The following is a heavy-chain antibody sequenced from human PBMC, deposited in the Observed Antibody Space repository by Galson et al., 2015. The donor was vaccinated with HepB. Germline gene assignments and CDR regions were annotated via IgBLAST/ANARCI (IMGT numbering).Heavy chain of an antibody. CDR1: GFTFSSYA. Sequence: SLRLSCAASGFTFSSYAMHWVRQAPGKGLEWVAVISYDGSNKYYADSVKGRFTISRDNSKNTLYLQMNSLRAEDTAVYYCARDRGGDYVEFYFDYWGQGTLVTVSS. D-gene: IGHD4-17*01. J-gene: IGHJ4*02. CDR3: ARDRGGDYVEFYFDY. CDR2: ISYDGSNK. V-gene: IGHV3-30-3*01.